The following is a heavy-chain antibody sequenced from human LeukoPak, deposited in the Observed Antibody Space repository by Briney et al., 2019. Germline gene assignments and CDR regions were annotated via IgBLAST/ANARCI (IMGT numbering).Heavy chain of an antibody. CDR2: ISYDGSNN. CDR3: AKDRARLRNFDWLPDA. D-gene: IGHD3-9*01. J-gene: IGHJ6*02. V-gene: IGHV3-30*18. Sequence: GGSLRLSCAASGFTFSTYGMHWVRQAPGKGLEWVAVISYDGSNNYYADSVKGRFTISRDNSKNTLYLQMNSLRTEDTAVYYCAKDRARLRNFDWLPDACGQGTTVTVSS. CDR1: GFTFSTYG.